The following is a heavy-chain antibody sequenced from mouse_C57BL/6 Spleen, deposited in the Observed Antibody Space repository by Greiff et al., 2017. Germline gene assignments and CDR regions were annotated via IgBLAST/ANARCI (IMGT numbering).Heavy chain of an antibody. V-gene: IGHV1-18*01. CDR3: AMIYYGIRGGFAY. CDR1: GYTFTDYN. J-gene: IGHJ3*01. D-gene: IGHD2-1*01. CDR2: INPNNGGT. Sequence: VQLQQSGPELVKPGASVKIPCKASGYTFTDYNMDWVKQSHGKSLEWIGDINPNNGGTIYNQKFKGKATLTVDKSSSTAYMELRSLTSEDTAVYYCAMIYYGIRGGFAYWGQGTLVTVSA.